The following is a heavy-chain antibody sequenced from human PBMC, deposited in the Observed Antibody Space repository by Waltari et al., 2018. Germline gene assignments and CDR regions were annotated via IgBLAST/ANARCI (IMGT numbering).Heavy chain of an antibody. CDR2: IKNKTDGGTT. J-gene: IGHJ4*02. D-gene: IGHD5-12*01. CDR1: GFTSSNAW. Sequence: EVQLVESGGGLVQPGGSLRLSCAASGFTSSNAWTSWVRQAPGKGLEWVGRIKNKTDGGTTDYAAPVKGRFTISRDDSKNTLYLQMNSLKSEDTAVYYCTRDIVATIWVDYWGQGTLVTVSS. CDR3: TRDIVATIWVDY. V-gene: IGHV3-15*01.